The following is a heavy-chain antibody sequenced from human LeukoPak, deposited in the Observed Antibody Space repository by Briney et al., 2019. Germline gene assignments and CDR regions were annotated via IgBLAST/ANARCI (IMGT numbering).Heavy chain of an antibody. Sequence: GGSLRLSCAAPGFIVSSNHMSWVRQAPGKGLEWVSIIYSGGSTFYADSVKGRFTISGHNSKNTLDLQMNPLRAEDTAVYYCARVRIGWYFDLWGRGTLVTVSS. V-gene: IGHV3-53*04. D-gene: IGHD2-15*01. CDR3: ARVRIGWYFDL. J-gene: IGHJ2*01. CDR1: GFIVSSNH. CDR2: IYSGGST.